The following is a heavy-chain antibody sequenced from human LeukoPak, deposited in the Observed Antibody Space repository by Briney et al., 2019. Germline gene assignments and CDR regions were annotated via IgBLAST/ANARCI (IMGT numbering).Heavy chain of an antibody. J-gene: IGHJ5*02. Sequence: GASVKVSCKASGYTFTSYGIGWVRQAPGQGLEWMGWISGYDGNTNYAQKLQGRVTMTTDTSTTTAYMELRSLRSDDTAVYYCARGGEQEGFFDPWGQGTLVTVSS. D-gene: IGHD1/OR15-1a*01. V-gene: IGHV1-18*01. CDR1: GYTFTSYG. CDR2: ISGYDGNT. CDR3: ARGGEQEGFFDP.